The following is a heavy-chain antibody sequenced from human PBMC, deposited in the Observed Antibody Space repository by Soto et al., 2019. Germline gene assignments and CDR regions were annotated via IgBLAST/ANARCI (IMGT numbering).Heavy chain of an antibody. CDR3: ARGSEGVREVIIEDYYGMDV. V-gene: IGHV1-69*06. J-gene: IGHJ6*02. Sequence: SVKVSCKASGGTFSSYAISWVRQAPGQGLEWMGGIIPIFGTANYAQKLQGRVTITADKSTRTAYMELSSLRSEDTAVYYCARGSEGVREVIIEDYYGMDVWGQGTRVTVS. CDR1: GGTFSSYA. D-gene: IGHD3-10*01. CDR2: IIPIFGTA.